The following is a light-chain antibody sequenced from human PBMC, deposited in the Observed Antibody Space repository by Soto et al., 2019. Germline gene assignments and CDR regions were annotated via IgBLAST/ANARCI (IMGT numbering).Light chain of an antibody. Sequence: DIQMTQSPSSLSASVGDRVTITCQASQDISNYLNWYQQKPGKAPKLLIYDASNLETGVPSRFSGRGSGTDFTFTISSLQAEDIATYYCQQYDNLITFGQGTRLEIK. CDR1: QDISNY. CDR3: QQYDNLIT. J-gene: IGKJ5*01. V-gene: IGKV1-33*01. CDR2: DAS.